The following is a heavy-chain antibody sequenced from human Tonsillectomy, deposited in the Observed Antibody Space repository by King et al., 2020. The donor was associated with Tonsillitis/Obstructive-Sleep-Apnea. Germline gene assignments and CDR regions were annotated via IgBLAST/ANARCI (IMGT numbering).Heavy chain of an antibody. Sequence: VQLVESGGGLVKPGGSLRLSCAASGFTFTNSWMSWVRQAPGKGLEWVGRIKSKADGATTDYAAPAKGRSTISRDDSNNTLYLQLNSLKTEDTAMYYCTTLRPHKCWGQGTLVTVSS. CDR3: TTLRPHKC. J-gene: IGHJ4*02. CDR2: IKSKADGATT. CDR1: GFTFTNSW. V-gene: IGHV3-15*01.